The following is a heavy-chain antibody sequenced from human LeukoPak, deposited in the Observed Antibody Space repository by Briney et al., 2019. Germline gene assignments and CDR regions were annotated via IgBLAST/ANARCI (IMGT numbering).Heavy chain of an antibody. V-gene: IGHV4-31*03. Sequence: SQTLSLTCTVSGGSISSGYYFWGWIRQHPGKGLEWIGSISYSGSTYCNPSLKSRVAISVDTSKNQFSLKVSSVTAADTAVYYCARAITMVRGPASYFDLWGRGTLVTVSS. D-gene: IGHD3-10*01. CDR2: ISYSGST. CDR3: ARAITMVRGPASYFDL. CDR1: GGSISSGYYF. J-gene: IGHJ2*01.